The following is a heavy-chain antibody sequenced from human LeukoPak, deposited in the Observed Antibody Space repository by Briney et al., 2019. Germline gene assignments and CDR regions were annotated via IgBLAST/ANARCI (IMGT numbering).Heavy chain of an antibody. CDR1: GFTFSTYG. J-gene: IGHJ4*02. CDR2: IRYDEISK. Sequence: GGSLRLSCAASGFTFSTYGMHWVRQAPGKGLEWVAFIRYDEISKYYAGSVKGRFTISRDNSKNTLDLQMNSLRVEDTALYYCAKAEGGYYSKPFDYWGQGTLVTVSS. V-gene: IGHV3-30*02. D-gene: IGHD3-22*01. CDR3: AKAEGGYYSKPFDY.